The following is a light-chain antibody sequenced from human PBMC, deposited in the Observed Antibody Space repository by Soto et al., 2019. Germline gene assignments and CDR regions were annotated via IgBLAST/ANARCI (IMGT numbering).Light chain of an antibody. J-gene: IGLJ1*01. Sequence: QSLLTKPSSVSGSPGQSIAISCPGTSSDVGGYNYVSWYQQHPGKAPKLMIHDVSNRPSGVSNRFSGSKSGNTASLTISGLQAEDEADYYCCSYTTSSTYVFGTGTKVTVL. CDR1: SSDVGGYNY. CDR3: CSYTTSSTYV. CDR2: DVS. V-gene: IGLV2-14*03.